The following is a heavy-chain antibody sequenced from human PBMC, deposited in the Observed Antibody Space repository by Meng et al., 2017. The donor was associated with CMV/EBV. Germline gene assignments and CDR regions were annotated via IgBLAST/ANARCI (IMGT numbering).Heavy chain of an antibody. CDR3: ARLGGDIVLMNA. V-gene: IGHV3-21*01. D-gene: IGHD2-8*01. CDR1: GDTSSNLW. Sequence: GGSLRLSCKDSGDTSSNLWIGWVRQAPGKGLEWVSSISSSSSYIYYADSVKGRFTISRDNAKNSLYLQMNSLRAEDTAVYYCARLGGDIVLMNAWGQGTLVTVSS. CDR2: ISSSSSYI. J-gene: IGHJ5*02.